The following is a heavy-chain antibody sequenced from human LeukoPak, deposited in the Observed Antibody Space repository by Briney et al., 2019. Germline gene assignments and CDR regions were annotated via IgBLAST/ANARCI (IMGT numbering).Heavy chain of an antibody. CDR2: IVVGSGNT. CDR1: GFTFTSSA. J-gene: IGHJ3*02. D-gene: IGHD5-12*01. V-gene: IGHV1-58*02. CDR3: AAGTPNIVAHDAFDI. Sequence: SVKVSCTASGFTFTSSAMQWVRQARGQRLEWIGWIVVGSGNTNYAQKFQERVTITRDMSTSIAYMELSSLRSEDTAVYYCAAGTPNIVAHDAFDIWGQGTMVTVSS.